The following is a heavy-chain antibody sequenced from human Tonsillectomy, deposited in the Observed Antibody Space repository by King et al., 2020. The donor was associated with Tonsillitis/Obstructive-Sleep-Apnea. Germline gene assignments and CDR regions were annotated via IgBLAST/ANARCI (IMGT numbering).Heavy chain of an antibody. J-gene: IGHJ3*02. CDR3: ASSDTDIIYDAFHM. CDR2: IYPGDSYT. D-gene: IGHD5-18*01. CDR1: GYSFTNYW. V-gene: IGHV5-51*03. Sequence: VQLVESGADVKKPGESLKISCKGSGYSFTNYWIGWVRQMPGKGLEWMGIIYPGDSYTTYSPSFQGQITISADKSISTAYLQWSSLKASDTAMYYCASSDTDIIYDAFHMWGQGTMVTVSS.